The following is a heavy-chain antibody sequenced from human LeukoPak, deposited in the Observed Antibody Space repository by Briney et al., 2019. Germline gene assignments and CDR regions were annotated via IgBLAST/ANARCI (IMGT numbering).Heavy chain of an antibody. CDR1: GGSISSGGYS. D-gene: IGHD5-18*01. J-gene: IGHJ4*02. Sequence: NPSETLSLTCAVSGGSISSGGYSWSWIRQPPGKGLEWIGYIYHSGSTYYNPSLKSRVTISVDTSKNQFSLKLSSVTAADTAVYYCASPGDIAMFLRYWGQGTLVTVSS. CDR2: IYHSGST. V-gene: IGHV4-30-2*05. CDR3: ASPGDIAMFLRY.